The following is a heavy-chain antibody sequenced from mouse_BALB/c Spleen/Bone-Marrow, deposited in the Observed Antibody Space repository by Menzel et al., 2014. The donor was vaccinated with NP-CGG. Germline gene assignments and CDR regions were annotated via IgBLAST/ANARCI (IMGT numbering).Heavy chain of an antibody. Sequence: EVMLVESGGGLVKPGGSLKLSCAASGFTFSDYYMYWVRQTPEERLEWVATISDGGSYTYYPDSVKGRFTISRDNAKNNLYLQMSSLKSEDTAMYYCARDYDYAMDYWGQGTSVTVSS. CDR1: GFTFSDYY. J-gene: IGHJ4*01. V-gene: IGHV5-4*02. D-gene: IGHD2-12*01. CDR3: ARDYDYAMDY. CDR2: ISDGGSYT.